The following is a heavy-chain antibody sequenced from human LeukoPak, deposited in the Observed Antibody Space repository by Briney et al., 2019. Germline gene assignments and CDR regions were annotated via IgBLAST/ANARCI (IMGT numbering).Heavy chain of an antibody. J-gene: IGHJ4*02. D-gene: IGHD3-22*01. CDR2: ISGSGGST. Sequence: GGSLRLSCAASGFTFSSYAMSWVRQAPGKGLEWVSAISGSGGSTYYADSVKGRFTISRDNSKNTLYLQMNSLRAEDAAVYYCAKDPTMIVVVIPDYWGQGTLVTVSS. CDR3: AKDPTMIVVVIPDY. CDR1: GFTFSSYA. V-gene: IGHV3-23*01.